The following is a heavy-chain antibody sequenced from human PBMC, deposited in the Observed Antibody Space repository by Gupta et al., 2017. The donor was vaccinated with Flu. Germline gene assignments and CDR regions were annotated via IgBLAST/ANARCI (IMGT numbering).Heavy chain of an antibody. CDR2: INSDSVYI. D-gene: IGHD3-22*01. J-gene: IGHJ6*02. CDR1: GFSFRDYT. V-gene: IGHV3-21*02. CDR3: ARDYDSTSYYGLDV. Sequence: VQLVESGGGLVEPGGSLRLSCAASGFSFRDYTMRWVRQAPGKGLEWVSSINSDSVYIYYADSVRGRFTISRDNAEDSLFLQMNSLGAEDTAIYYCARDYDSTSYYGLDVWGQGTAVTVSS.